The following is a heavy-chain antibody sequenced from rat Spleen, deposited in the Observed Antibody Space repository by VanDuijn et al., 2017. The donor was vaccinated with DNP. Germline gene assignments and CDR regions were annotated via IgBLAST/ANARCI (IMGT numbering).Heavy chain of an antibody. CDR1: GFTFSSFW. Sequence: EVQLVETGGGLVQPGRSLKLSCVASGFTFSSFWMYWIRQAPGKGLEWVASINTDGGRTYYPDSVKGRFTISRDNAENTVYLQMNSLRSEDTATYYCAKDFSAPFDYWGQGVMVTVSS. CDR3: AKDFSAPFDY. J-gene: IGHJ2*01. V-gene: IGHV5-58*01. CDR2: INTDGGRT. D-gene: IGHD3-3*01.